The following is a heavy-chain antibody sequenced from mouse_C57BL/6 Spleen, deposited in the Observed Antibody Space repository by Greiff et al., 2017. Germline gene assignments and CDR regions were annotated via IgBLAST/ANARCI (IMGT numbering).Heavy chain of an antibody. CDR3: SRWYYGSSYYFDY. J-gene: IGHJ2*01. V-gene: IGHV1-4*01. CDR2: INPSSGYT. Sequence: VQLVESGAELARPGASVKMSCKASGYTFTSYTMHWVKQRPGQGLEWIGYINPSSGYTKYNQKFKDKATFTADKSSSTTYMQLSSLTSEDSAVYYCSRWYYGSSYYFDYWGTGTTLTVSS. D-gene: IGHD1-1*01. CDR1: GYTFTSYT.